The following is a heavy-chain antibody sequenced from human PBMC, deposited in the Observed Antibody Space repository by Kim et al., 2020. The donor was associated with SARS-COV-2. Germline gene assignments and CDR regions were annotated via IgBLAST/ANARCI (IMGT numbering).Heavy chain of an antibody. CDR2: ITSSSSTI. CDR1: GFTFSSYS. D-gene: IGHD5-18*01. V-gene: IGHV3-48*04. Sequence: GGSLRLSCAASGFTFSSYSMNWVRQAPGKGLEWVSYITSSSSTIYYADSVKGRFTISRDNAQNSLFLQMNSLRAEDTAVYYCVRAWSGSTFGSHYWGQGT. J-gene: IGHJ4*02. CDR3: VRAWSGSTFGSHY.